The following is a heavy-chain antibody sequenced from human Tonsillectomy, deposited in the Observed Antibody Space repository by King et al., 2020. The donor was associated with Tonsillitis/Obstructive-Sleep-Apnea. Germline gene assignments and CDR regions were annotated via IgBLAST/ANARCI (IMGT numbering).Heavy chain of an antibody. V-gene: IGHV3-33*01. CDR3: ARDPRIVATISESGYFDL. CDR1: GFTFSSYG. CDR2: IWYDGSNK. Sequence: VQLVESGGGVVQPGRSLRLSCAASGFTFSSYGMHWVRQAPGKGLEWVAVIWYDGSNKYYADSVKGRFTISRDNSKNTLYLQMNSLRAEDTAVYYCARDPRIVATISESGYFDLWGRGTLVTVSS. D-gene: IGHD5-12*01. J-gene: IGHJ2*01.